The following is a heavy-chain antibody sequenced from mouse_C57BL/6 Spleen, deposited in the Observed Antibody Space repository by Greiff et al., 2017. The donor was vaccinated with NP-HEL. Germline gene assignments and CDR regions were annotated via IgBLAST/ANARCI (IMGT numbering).Heavy chain of an antibody. CDR3: ARRRAMDY. CDR1: GYTFTSYW. CDR2: IYPSDSET. J-gene: IGHJ4*01. Sequence: QVQLQQPGAELVRPWSSVKLSCKASGYTFTSYWMAWVQQRPGQGLEWIGNIYPSDSETHYNQKFKDKATLTVDKSSSTAYMQLSSLTSEDTAVYYCARRRAMDYWGQGTSVTVS. V-gene: IGHV1-61*01.